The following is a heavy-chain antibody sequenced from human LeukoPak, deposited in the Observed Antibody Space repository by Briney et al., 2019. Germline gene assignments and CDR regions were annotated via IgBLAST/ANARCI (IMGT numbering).Heavy chain of an antibody. CDR3: AKDRAGAN. V-gene: IGHV3-23*01. CDR1: GFTFDDYG. J-gene: IGHJ4*02. Sequence: AGGSLRLSCAASGFTFDDYGMSWVRKAPGKGLEWVSVISGSGNVTYYSESVKGRFTISRDNSKRTLYLQMDSLRADDTAIYYCAKDRAGANWGQGTLVLVSS. CDR2: ISGSGNVT.